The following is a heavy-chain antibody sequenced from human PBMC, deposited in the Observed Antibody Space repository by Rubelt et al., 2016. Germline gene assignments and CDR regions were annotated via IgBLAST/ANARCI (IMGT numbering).Heavy chain of an antibody. CDR2: INPSGGST. J-gene: IGHJ4*02. V-gene: IGHV1-46*01. D-gene: IGHD2-21*01. Sequence: QVQLVQSGAEVKKPGASVKVSCKASGYTFTSYYMHWVRQAPGQGLEWMGIINPSGGSTGYEQKCQGRITMTRETSTSTVYMELRSLRADDTAVYYCAREVMAISDYWGQGTLVTVSS. CDR1: GYTFTSYY. CDR3: AREVMAISDY.